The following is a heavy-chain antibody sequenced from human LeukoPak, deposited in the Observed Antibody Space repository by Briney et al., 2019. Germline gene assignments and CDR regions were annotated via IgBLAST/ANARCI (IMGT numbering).Heavy chain of an antibody. CDR3: ARDLRIAVAGSDDAFDI. V-gene: IGHV1-69*06. D-gene: IGHD6-19*01. Sequence: SVKVSCKASGGTFSSYAISWVRQAPGQGLEWMGGIIPIFGTANYAQKFQGRVTITADTSTNTAYMELRSLRSDDTGVYYCARDLRIAVAGSDDAFDIWGQGTMVTVSS. CDR1: GGTFSSYA. CDR2: IIPIFGTA. J-gene: IGHJ3*02.